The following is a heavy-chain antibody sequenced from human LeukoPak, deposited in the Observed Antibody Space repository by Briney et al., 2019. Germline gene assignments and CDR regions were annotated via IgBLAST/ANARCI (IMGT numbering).Heavy chain of an antibody. J-gene: IGHJ4*02. D-gene: IGHD3-22*01. CDR3: ARQGHYYYDSSGRFDY. CDR1: GGSISSSSYY. CDR2: IYYSGST. Sequence: SETLSLTCTVSGGSISSSSYYWGWIRQPPGKGREWIGSIYYSGSTYYNPSLKSRVTISVDTSKNQFSPKLSSVTAADTAVYYCARQGHYYYDSSGRFDYWGQGTLVTVSS. V-gene: IGHV4-39*01.